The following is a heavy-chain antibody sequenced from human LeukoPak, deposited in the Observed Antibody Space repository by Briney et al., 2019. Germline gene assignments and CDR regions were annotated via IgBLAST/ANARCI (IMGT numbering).Heavy chain of an antibody. D-gene: IGHD3-22*01. J-gene: IGHJ5*02. CDR2: ISYDGSNK. CDR1: GFTFSSYG. Sequence: PGGSLRLSCAASGFTFSSYGMHWVRQAPGKGLEWVAVISYDGSNKYYADSVKGRFTISRDNSKNTLYLQMNSLRAEDTAVYYCAKDLSLRSSDYAPWGQGTLVTVSS. V-gene: IGHV3-30*18. CDR3: AKDLSLRSSDYAP.